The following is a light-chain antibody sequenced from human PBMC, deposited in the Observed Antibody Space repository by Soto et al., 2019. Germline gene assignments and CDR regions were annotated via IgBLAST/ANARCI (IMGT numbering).Light chain of an antibody. J-gene: IGKJ1*01. CDR2: KAS. CDR3: QYWDDYSWT. CDR1: QSITDW. V-gene: IGKV1-5*03. Sequence: DIPMTQSPSTLSASVGDRVTITCRASQSITDWLAWYQQKPGKAPKFLIYKASNLEGGVPSRFSGSGSGTEFTLTIGSVQPDDFATYYCQYWDDYSWTFGQGTKVEIK.